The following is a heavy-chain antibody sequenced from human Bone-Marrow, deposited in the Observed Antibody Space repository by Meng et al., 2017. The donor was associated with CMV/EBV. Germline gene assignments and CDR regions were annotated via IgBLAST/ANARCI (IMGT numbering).Heavy chain of an antibody. CDR2: ISSSSSYI. CDR1: GFRFSAYG. CDR3: ARIVGAADY. J-gene: IGHJ4*02. Sequence: GESLKISWAASGFRFSAYGMNWDREAPGKGLEWVSSISSSSSYIYYADSVKGRYNISRDNDKNSMYLQMNSLRAEDTAVYYCARIVGAADYWGQGTLVTVPS. D-gene: IGHD1-26*01. V-gene: IGHV3-21*01.